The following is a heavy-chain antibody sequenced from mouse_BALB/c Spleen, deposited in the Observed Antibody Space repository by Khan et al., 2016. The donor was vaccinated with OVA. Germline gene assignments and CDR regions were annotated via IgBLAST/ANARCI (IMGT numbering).Heavy chain of an antibody. J-gene: IGHJ3*01. CDR3: ARGYDFLAS. Sequence: VQLQQSGPDLVKTGASVKISCMASGYSFTAYYMNWVRLSHGKSLECIGRINPNTYNINYNQKFKGKAILTVDTSSSTAYMELRSLTSEDSAVYFCARGYDFLASWGQGTLVTVSA. CDR2: INPNTYNI. D-gene: IGHD2-14*01. CDR1: GYSFTAYY. V-gene: IGHV1-26*01.